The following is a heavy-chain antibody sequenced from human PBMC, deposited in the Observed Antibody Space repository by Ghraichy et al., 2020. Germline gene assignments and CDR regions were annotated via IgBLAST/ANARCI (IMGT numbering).Heavy chain of an antibody. CDR1: GYTLTELS. CDR2: FDPEDGET. Sequence: ASVKVSCKVSGYTLTELSMHWVRQAPGKGLEWMGGFDPEDGETIYAQKFQGRVTMTEDTSTDTAYMELSSLRSEDTAVYYCATARKYCSGGSCPHHDAFDIWGQGTMVTVSS. CDR3: ATARKYCSGGSCPHHDAFDI. D-gene: IGHD2-15*01. J-gene: IGHJ3*02. V-gene: IGHV1-24*01.